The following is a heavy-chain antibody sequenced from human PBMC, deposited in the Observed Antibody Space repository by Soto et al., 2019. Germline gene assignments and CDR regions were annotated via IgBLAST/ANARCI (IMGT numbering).Heavy chain of an antibody. V-gene: IGHV4-59*08. CDR3: ARHGGYCSGGSCLNWFDP. J-gene: IGHJ5*02. CDR2: IYYSGTT. CDR1: GGSISSYY. Sequence: SETLSLTCTVSGGSISSYYWNWIRQTPGKGLEWIGYIYYSGTTNYNPSLKSRVTISVDTSKNQFSLKLSSVTAADTAVYYCARHGGYCSGGSCLNWFDPWGQGTLVTVSS. D-gene: IGHD2-15*01.